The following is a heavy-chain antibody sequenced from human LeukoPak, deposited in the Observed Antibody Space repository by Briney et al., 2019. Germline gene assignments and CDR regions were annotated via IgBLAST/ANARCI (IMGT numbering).Heavy chain of an antibody. CDR1: GFTFDDYA. V-gene: IGHV3-9*01. CDR2: ISWNSGSI. CDR3: ASGPSIFGVSRYSPNFDY. D-gene: IGHD3-3*01. J-gene: IGHJ4*02. Sequence: GGSLRLSCAASGFTFDDYAMHWVRQAPGKGLEWVSGISWNSGSIGYADSVKGRFTISRDNSKNTLYLQMNSLRAEDTAVYYCASGPSIFGVSRYSPNFDYWGQGTLVTVSS.